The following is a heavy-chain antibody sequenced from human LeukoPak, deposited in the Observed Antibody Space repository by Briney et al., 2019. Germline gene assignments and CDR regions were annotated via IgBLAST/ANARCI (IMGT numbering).Heavy chain of an antibody. D-gene: IGHD2-15*01. V-gene: IGHV4-30-4*08. J-gene: IGHJ6*03. Sequence: SQTLSLTCTVSGGSIISGDYYGSWLRQPPGKGLEWIGYIYYSGCTYYNPSLKGRVTISVDTSKNQSSLKLSSVTAADTAVYYCARAGYCSCGSCYPSFDYYYYYMDVWGKGTTVTVSS. CDR3: ARAGYCSCGSCYPSFDYYYYYMDV. CDR2: IYYSGCT. CDR1: GGSIISGDYY.